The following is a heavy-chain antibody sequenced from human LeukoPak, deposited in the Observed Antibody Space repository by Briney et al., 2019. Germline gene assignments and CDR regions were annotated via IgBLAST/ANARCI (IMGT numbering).Heavy chain of an antibody. V-gene: IGHV3-23*01. J-gene: IGHJ4*02. CDR1: GFTFSSYA. Sequence: GGSLRLSCAASGFTFSSYAMSWVRQAPGKGLEWVSAISGSGGSTYYADSVKGRFTISRDNSKNTLYLQMNSLSAEDTAVYYCAKDVGIVVVVAATGGYFDYWGQGTLVTVSS. CDR3: AKDVGIVVVVAATGGYFDY. D-gene: IGHD2-15*01. CDR2: ISGSGGST.